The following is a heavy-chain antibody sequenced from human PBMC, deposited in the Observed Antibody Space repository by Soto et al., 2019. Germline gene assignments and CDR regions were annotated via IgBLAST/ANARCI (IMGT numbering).Heavy chain of an antibody. J-gene: IGHJ6*02. CDR2: INPNSGGT. CDR3: ARDGPGGDFWSGYVVYYYYGMDV. CDR1: GYTFTGYY. Sequence: ASVKVSCKASGYTFTGYYMHWVRQAPGQGLEWMGWINPNSGGTNYAQKFQGRDTMTRDTSISTAYMELSRLRSDDTAVYYCARDGPGGDFWSGYVVYYYYGMDVWGQGTTVTVSS. D-gene: IGHD3-3*01. V-gene: IGHV1-2*02.